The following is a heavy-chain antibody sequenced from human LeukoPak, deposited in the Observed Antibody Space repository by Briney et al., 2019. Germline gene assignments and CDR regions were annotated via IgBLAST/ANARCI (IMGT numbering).Heavy chain of an antibody. CDR1: GFTFSSYA. CDR2: MIISGGST. J-gene: IGHJ4*02. Sequence: PGGSLRLSCAASGFTFSSYAMTWVRQVPGKGLEWVSSMIISGGSTYYADSVKGRFTISRDNSKNTLYLQMNSLRAEDTAVYYCARGDSGYDYYFDYWGQGTLVTVSS. V-gene: IGHV3-23*01. CDR3: ARGDSGYDYYFDY. D-gene: IGHD5-12*01.